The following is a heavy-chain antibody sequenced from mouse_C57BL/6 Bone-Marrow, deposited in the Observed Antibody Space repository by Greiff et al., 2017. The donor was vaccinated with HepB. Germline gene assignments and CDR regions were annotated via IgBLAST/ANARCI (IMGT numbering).Heavy chain of an antibody. D-gene: IGHD1-1*01. V-gene: IGHV5-6*01. CDR1: GFTFSSYG. CDR3: ARHKVGAKGNFDV. Sequence: EVMLVESGGDLVKPGGSLKLSCAASGFTFSSYGMSWVRQTPDKRLEWVATISSGGSYTYYPDSVKGRFTISRDNAKNTLYLQMSSLKSEDTAMYYCARHKVGAKGNFDVWGTGTTVTVSS. CDR2: ISSGGSYT. J-gene: IGHJ1*03.